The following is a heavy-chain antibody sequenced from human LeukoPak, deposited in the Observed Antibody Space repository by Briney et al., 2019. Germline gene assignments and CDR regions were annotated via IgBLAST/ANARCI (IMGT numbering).Heavy chain of an antibody. V-gene: IGHV1-18*01. D-gene: IGHD2-15*01. Sequence: ASMKVSCKASGYTFTNYGISWVRQAPGQGLEWMGWISPYNGNTNYAQKLQGRVTMTTDTSTSTAYMELRSLRSDDTAVYYCARVVVVTSRGNWFDPWGQGTLVTVSS. CDR3: ARVVVVTSRGNWFDP. CDR1: GYTFTNYG. J-gene: IGHJ5*02. CDR2: ISPYNGNT.